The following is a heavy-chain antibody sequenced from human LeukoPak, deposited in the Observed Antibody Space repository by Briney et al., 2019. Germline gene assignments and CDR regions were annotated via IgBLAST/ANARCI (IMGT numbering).Heavy chain of an antibody. Sequence: SETLSLTCAVYGGSFSAYYWSWIRQPPGKGLEWIGTIYDSGNTNYNPSLRSRLTISVDTSRNQFSLKLSSVTAADTAVYYCARHDCDSSRCSVNWFDPWGQGTLVTVSS. J-gene: IGHJ5*02. CDR1: GGSFSAYY. V-gene: IGHV4-34*01. CDR3: ARHDCDSSRCSVNWFDP. D-gene: IGHD2/OR15-2a*01. CDR2: IYDSGNT.